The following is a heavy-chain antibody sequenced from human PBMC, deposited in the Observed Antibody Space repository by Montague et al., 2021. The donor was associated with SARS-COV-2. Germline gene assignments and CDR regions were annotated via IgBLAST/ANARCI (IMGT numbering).Heavy chain of an antibody. CDR3: ARGWNYAFDI. Sequence: CAISGDSVSRNNPAWNWIRQSPSRGFEWLGRTYYGSSWNTDYAVSVKSRITISPDTSKNQFSLHLNSVTPEDTAVCYCARGWNYAFDIWSQGTMVTVSS. J-gene: IGHJ3*02. CDR2: TYYGSSWNT. V-gene: IGHV6-1*01. D-gene: IGHD1-7*01. CDR1: GDSVSRNNPA.